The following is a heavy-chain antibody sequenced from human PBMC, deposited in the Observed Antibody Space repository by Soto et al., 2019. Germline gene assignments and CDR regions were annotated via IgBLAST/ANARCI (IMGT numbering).Heavy chain of an antibody. D-gene: IGHD6-13*01. V-gene: IGHV4-38-2*01. CDR3: ARHQGQQLPGWFDP. CDR1: GHSISSGYY. Sequence: PSETLSLTCGVSGHSISSGYYWGWIRQPPGRGLEWIGSIYYSGSTYYNPSLKSRVTISVDTSKNQFSLKLSSVTAADTAVYYCARHQGQQLPGWFDPWGQGTLVTVSS. J-gene: IGHJ5*02. CDR2: IYYSGST.